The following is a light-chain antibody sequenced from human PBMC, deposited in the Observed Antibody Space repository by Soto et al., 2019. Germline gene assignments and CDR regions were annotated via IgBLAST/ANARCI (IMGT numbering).Light chain of an antibody. CDR3: SSYTSSSTRA. Sequence: QSVLTQPASVSGSPRHSITISCTGTSSDVGGYNYVSWYQQHPGKAPKLMIYEVSNRPSGVSNRFSCSKSGNTASLTISALQAQAAADSYCSSYTSSSTRAFGTGTKVTVL. CDR2: EVS. CDR1: SSDVGGYNY. J-gene: IGLJ1*01. V-gene: IGLV2-14*01.